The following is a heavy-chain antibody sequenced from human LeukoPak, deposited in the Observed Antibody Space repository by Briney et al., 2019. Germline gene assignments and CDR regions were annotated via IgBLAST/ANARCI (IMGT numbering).Heavy chain of an antibody. CDR1: GFTFSSYW. Sequence: GGSLRLSCAASGFTFSSYWMSWVRQAPGKGLEWVAYLKQDGSEKYYVDSVKGRFTISRDNAKNSLYLQMNSLRAEDTAVYYCARAQGFGGVYDYIWGSYRFSGECDYWGQGTLVTVSS. V-gene: IGHV3-7*01. J-gene: IGHJ4*02. CDR3: ARAQGFGGVYDYIWGSYRFSGECDY. D-gene: IGHD3-16*02. CDR2: LKQDGSEK.